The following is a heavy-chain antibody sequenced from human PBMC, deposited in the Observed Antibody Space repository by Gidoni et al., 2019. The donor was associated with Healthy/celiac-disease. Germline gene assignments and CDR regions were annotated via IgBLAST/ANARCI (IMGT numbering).Heavy chain of an antibody. CDR2: ISYDGSNK. CDR1: GFTFSSYG. Sequence: QVQLVESGGGVVQPGRSLRLSCAASGFTFSSYGMHWVRQAPGKGLEWVAVISYDGSNKYYADSVKGRFTISRDNSKNTLYLQMNSLRAEDTAVYYCAKDIYGDPDYDSEYLQHWGQGTLVTVSS. CDR3: AKDIYGDPDYDSEYLQH. V-gene: IGHV3-30*18. J-gene: IGHJ1*01. D-gene: IGHD4-17*01.